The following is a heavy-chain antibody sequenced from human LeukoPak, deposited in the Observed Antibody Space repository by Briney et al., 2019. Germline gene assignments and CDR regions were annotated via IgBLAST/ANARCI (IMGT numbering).Heavy chain of an antibody. CDR2: IYYSGST. CDR3: ARERLDYGDYQHSMDV. CDR1: GGSISSSSYY. D-gene: IGHD4-17*01. V-gene: IGHV4-39*02. J-gene: IGHJ6*02. Sequence: SETLSLTCTVSGGSISSSSYYWGWIRQPPGKGLEWIGSIYYSGSTYYNPSLKSRVTISVDTSKNQFSLKLSSVTAADTAVYYCARERLDYGDYQHSMDVWGQGTTVTVSS.